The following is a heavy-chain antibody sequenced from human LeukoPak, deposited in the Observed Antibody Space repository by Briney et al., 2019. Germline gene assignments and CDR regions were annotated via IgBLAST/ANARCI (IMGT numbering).Heavy chain of an antibody. CDR3: ATHSDYGDYVIDY. J-gene: IGHJ4*02. V-gene: IGHV4-31*03. D-gene: IGHD4-17*01. CDR2: IYYSGST. Sequence: SQTLSLTCTVSGGSISSGGYYWSWIRQHPGKGLEWIGYIYYSGSTYYNPSLKSRVTISVDTSKNQFSLKLSSVTAADTAVYYCATHSDYGDYVIDYWGQGTLVTVSS. CDR1: GGSISSGGYY.